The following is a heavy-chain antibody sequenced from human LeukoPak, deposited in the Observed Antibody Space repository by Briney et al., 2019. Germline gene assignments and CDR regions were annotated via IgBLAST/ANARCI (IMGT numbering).Heavy chain of an antibody. CDR2: INHSGST. V-gene: IGHV4-34*01. J-gene: IGHJ3*02. D-gene: IGHD6-19*01. CDR1: GGSFSGYY. CDR3: ARVSQQWLVDAFDI. Sequence: SETLSLTCAVYGGSFSGYYWSWIRQPPGKGLEWIGEINHSGSTNYNPSLKSRVTISVDTSKNQFSLKLSSVTAADTAVYYCARVSQQWLVDAFDIWGQGTMVTISS.